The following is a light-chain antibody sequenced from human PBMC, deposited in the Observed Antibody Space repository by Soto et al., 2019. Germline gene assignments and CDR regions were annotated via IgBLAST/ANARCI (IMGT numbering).Light chain of an antibody. V-gene: IGKV3-20*01. J-gene: IGKJ5*01. CDR2: GAS. CDR1: QSVSSSY. CDR3: HQYGSPPLSIT. Sequence: EIVLTHSPGTLSLSPGERATLSCRASQSVSSSYLAWYQQKPGQAPRLLIYGASSRATGIPDRFSGSGSGTDFTLTISRLEPEDFAVYYCHQYGSPPLSITFCQGTRLEIK.